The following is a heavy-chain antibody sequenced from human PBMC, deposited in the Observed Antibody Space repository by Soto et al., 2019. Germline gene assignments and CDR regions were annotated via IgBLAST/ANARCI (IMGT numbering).Heavy chain of an antibody. CDR3: ARTYYDFWSGFDY. Sequence: SETLSLTCAVYGGSFSGYYWSWIRQPPGKGLEWIGEINHSGSTNHNPSLKSRVTISVDTSRNQFSLKLSSVTAADTAVYYCARTYYDFWSGFDYWGQGTLVTVSS. CDR2: INHSGST. D-gene: IGHD3-3*01. J-gene: IGHJ4*02. V-gene: IGHV4-34*01. CDR1: GGSFSGYY.